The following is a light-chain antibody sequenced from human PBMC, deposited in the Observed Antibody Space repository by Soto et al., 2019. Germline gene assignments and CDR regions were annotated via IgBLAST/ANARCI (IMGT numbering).Light chain of an antibody. CDR2: AAS. CDR3: LQHKSHQYT. CDR1: QGISDF. Sequence: DIQMTQSPSAMSASVGDRVTITCRALQGISDFLAWFQQQPGKVPKRLISAASILQSGVPSRFRGSGSGTEFTLKISSLQPEDFATNYCLQHKSHQYTFGQGTNLEIK. J-gene: IGKJ2*01. V-gene: IGKV1-17*03.